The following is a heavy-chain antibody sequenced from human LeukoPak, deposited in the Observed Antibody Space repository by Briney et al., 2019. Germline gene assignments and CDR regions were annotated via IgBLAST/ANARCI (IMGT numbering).Heavy chain of an antibody. Sequence: GASVKVSCRASGDTFDRFAISSVRQVPAQGPEWMGRIITVFGTAIYGQKFQGRLTITADKSTSTAYMELGSLRSEDTAVYYCARRANDHGLSGYYFLNAFDMWGQGTMVTV. V-gene: IGHV1-69*06. CDR3: ARRANDHGLSGYYFLNAFDM. J-gene: IGHJ3*02. D-gene: IGHD3-22*01. CDR1: GDTFDRFA. CDR2: IITVFGTA.